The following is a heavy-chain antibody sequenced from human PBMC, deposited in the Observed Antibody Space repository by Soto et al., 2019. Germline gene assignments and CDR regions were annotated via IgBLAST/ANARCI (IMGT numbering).Heavy chain of an antibody. Sequence: ESGGGLVQPGGSLRLSCAASGFTFSSYSMNWVRQAPGKGLEWVSYISSSSSTIYYADSVKGRFTISRDNAKNSLYLQMNSLRAEDTAVYYCARAALHTWTDVSWFDPWGQGTRVTVSS. CDR3: ARAALHTWTDVSWFDP. D-gene: IGHD1-1*01. J-gene: IGHJ5*02. V-gene: IGHV3-48*01. CDR2: ISSSSSTI. CDR1: GFTFSSYS.